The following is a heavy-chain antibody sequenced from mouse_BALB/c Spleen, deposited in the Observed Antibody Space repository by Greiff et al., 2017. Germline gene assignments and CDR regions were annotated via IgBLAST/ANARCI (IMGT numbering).Heavy chain of an antibody. CDR1: GYAFSSYW. CDR3: ASGDYGSSYGVAY. V-gene: IGHV1-80*01. CDR2: IYPGDGDT. Sequence: QVQLQQSGAELVRPGSSVKISCKASGYAFSSYWMNWVKQRPGQGLEWIGQIYPGDGDTNYNGKFKGKATLTADKSSSTAYMQLSSLTSEDSAVYFCASGDYGSSYGVAYWGQGTLVTVAA. D-gene: IGHD1-1*01. J-gene: IGHJ3*01.